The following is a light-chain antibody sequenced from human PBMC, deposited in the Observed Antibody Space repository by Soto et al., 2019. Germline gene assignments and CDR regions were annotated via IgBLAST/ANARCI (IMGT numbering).Light chain of an antibody. V-gene: IGLV2-23*01. CDR1: SSDVGSYDL. CDR3: CSYAGSGTFV. CDR2: EDT. Sequence: QSALTQPASVSGSPGQSITISCTGTSSDVGSYDLVSWYQQPPGKAPKLMIYEDTKRPSGISTRFSGSKSGNAASLTISGLQAEDEADYYCCSYAGSGTFVFGTGTKLTGL. J-gene: IGLJ1*01.